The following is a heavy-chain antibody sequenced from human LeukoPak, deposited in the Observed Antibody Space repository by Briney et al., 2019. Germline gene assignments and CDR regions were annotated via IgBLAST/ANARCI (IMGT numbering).Heavy chain of an antibody. Sequence: SETLSLTCAVCGGSFSGYYWSWIRQPPGKGLEWIGEINHSGSTNYNPSLKSRVTISVDTSKNQFSLKLSSVTAADTAVYYCALTSSLVVNQYRGQGTLVTVSS. D-gene: IGHD3-22*01. V-gene: IGHV4-34*01. CDR3: ALTSSLVVNQY. J-gene: IGHJ4*02. CDR1: GGSFSGYY. CDR2: INHSGST.